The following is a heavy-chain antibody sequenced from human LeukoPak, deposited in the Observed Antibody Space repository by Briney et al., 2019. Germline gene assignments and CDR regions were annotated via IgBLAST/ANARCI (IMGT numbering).Heavy chain of an antibody. D-gene: IGHD3-3*01. CDR1: GFTFSSYA. Sequence: GGSLRLSCAASGFTFSSYAMSWVRQAPGKGLEWVSAISGSGGSTYYADSVKGRFTISRDNSKNTLYLQMNSLRAEDTAVYYCASWSGYLYYSDYWGQGTLVTVSS. J-gene: IGHJ4*02. CDR3: ASWSGYLYYSDY. CDR2: ISGSGGST. V-gene: IGHV3-23*01.